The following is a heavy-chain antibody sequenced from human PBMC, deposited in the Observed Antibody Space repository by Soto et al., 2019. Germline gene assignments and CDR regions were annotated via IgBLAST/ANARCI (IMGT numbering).Heavy chain of an antibody. CDR3: XXXXXXXXPYYYYYGMDV. J-gene: IGHJ6*02. Sequence: QVQLVQYGAEVKKPGSSVKVSCKASGGTFSSYAISWVRQAPGQGLEWMGGIIPIFGTANYAQKFQGRVTITADKSTSTAYMELSSLRSEDTAVYYXXXXXXXXXPYYYYYGMDVWGQGTTV. V-gene: IGHV1-69*06. CDR2: IIPIFGTA. CDR1: GGTFSSYA.